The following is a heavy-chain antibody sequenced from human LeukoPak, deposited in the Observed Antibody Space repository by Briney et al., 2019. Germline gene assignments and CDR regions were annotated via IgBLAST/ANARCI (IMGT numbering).Heavy chain of an antibody. CDR3: ARDSPGYYYDSSGYYYD. CDR2: ISSSGSTI. J-gene: IGHJ4*02. V-gene: IGHV3-11*04. Sequence: GGSLRLSCAASGFTFSDYYMSWIRQAPGKGLEWVSYISSSGSTIYYADSVKGRFTISRDNAQNSLYLQMNSLRAEDTAVYYCARDSPGYYYDSSGYYYDWGQGTLVTVSS. D-gene: IGHD3-22*01. CDR1: GFTFSDYY.